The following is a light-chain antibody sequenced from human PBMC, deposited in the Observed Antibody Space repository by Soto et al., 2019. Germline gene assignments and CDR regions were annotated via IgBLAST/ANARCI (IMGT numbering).Light chain of an antibody. CDR2: DAS. CDR3: HQSSSTPLT. Sequence: DVQMTQSPSSLSASAGDSVTITCRASQSVFNHLSWFQQRPGKGPKLLIYDASSLHAGVPSRFSGSGYGTDFTLTISTVQPEDSAIYYCHQSSSTPLTFGGGTRVELK. V-gene: IGKV1-39*01. J-gene: IGKJ4*01. CDR1: QSVFNH.